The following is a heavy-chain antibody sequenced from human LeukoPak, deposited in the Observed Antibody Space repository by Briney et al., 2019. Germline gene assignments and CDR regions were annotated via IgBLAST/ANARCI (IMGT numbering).Heavy chain of an antibody. V-gene: IGHV3-21*04. CDR3: ARVVGATHLDY. CDR1: GFTLSSYS. CDR2: ISSSSSYI. J-gene: IGHJ4*02. Sequence: GGSLRLSCAASGFTLSSYSMNWVRQAPGKGLEWVSSISSSSSYIYYADSVKGRFTISRDNSKNTLYLQMNSLRAEDTAVYYCARVVGATHLDYWGQGTLVTVSS. D-gene: IGHD1-26*01.